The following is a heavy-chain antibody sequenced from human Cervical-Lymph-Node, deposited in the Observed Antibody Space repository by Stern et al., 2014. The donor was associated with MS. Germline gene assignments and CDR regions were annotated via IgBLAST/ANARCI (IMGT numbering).Heavy chain of an antibody. Sequence: EVQLVQSGGGLIQPGGSLRLSCAAPGFTVSNNYMSWVRQAPGKGLEWVSLIYTDDSTYDAGSLKGRFAISRDSSKNKLFLQMNSLRAEDTAVYYCARAIFGVNTAAMAPDAFDTWGQGTMVTVSS. CDR3: ARAIFGVNTAAMAPDAFDT. J-gene: IGHJ3*02. CDR2: IYTDDST. D-gene: IGHD3-3*01. V-gene: IGHV3-53*01. CDR1: GFTVSNNY.